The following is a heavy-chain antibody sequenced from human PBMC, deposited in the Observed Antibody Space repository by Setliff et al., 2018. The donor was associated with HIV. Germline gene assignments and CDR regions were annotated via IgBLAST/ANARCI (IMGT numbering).Heavy chain of an antibody. D-gene: IGHD3-3*01. Sequence: ASVKVSCKASGYNFTSYAMHWVRQAPGQRLEWMGWINTGNGNTKYSQRFQGRVTITRDTSASTAYMELSSLRSEDTAMYYCARGLRVVEWLSRDNWFDPWGQGTLVTVSS. CDR3: ARGLRVVEWLSRDNWFDP. V-gene: IGHV1-3*04. CDR2: INTGNGNT. J-gene: IGHJ5*02. CDR1: GYNFTSYA.